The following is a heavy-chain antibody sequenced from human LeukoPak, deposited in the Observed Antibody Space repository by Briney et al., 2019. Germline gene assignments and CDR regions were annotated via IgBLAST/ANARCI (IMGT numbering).Heavy chain of an antibody. CDR1: GGSISSSSYY. V-gene: IGHV4-39*07. CDR2: IYYSGST. J-gene: IGHJ6*03. Sequence: SSETLSLTCTVSGGSISSSSYYWGWIRQPPGKGLEWIGSIYYSGSTYYNPSLKSRVTISVDTSKNQFSLKLSSVNAADTAVYYCARGSDSYGYPYYYYYYMDVWGKGTTVTVSS. D-gene: IGHD5-18*01. CDR3: ARGSDSYGYPYYYYYYMDV.